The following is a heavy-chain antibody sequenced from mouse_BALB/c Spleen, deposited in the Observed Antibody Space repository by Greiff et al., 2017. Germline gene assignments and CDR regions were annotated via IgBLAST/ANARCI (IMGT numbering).Heavy chain of an antibody. V-gene: IGHV5-17*02. J-gene: IGHJ3*01. Sequence: EVKLVESGGGLVQPGGSRKLSCAASGFTFSSFGMHWVRQAPEKGLEWVAYISSGSSTIYYADTVKGRFTISRDNPKNTLFLQMTSLRSEDTAMYYCARRGAYGNYAYWGQGTLVTVSA. CDR3: ARRGAYGNYAY. CDR1: GFTFSSFG. CDR2: ISSGSSTI. D-gene: IGHD2-1*01.